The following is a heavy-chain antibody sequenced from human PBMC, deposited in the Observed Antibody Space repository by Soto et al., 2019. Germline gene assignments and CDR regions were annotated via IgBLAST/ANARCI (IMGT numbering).Heavy chain of an antibody. V-gene: IGHV1-69*13. CDR2: IIPIFGTA. J-gene: IGHJ4*02. CDR3: ARDSGGYDSSGYGPFDY. D-gene: IGHD3-22*01. Sequence: ASVKVSCKASGGTFSSYAISWVRQAPGQGLEWMGGIIPIFGTANYAQKFQGRVTITADESTSTAYMELSSLRSEDTAVYYCARDSGGYDSSGYGPFDYWGQGTLVTVSS. CDR1: GGTFSSYA.